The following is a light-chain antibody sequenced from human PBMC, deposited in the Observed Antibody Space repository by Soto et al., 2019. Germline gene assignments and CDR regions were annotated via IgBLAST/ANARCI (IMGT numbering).Light chain of an antibody. J-gene: IGKJ5*01. V-gene: IGKV3-11*01. CDR2: DAS. CDR1: QTVGRY. Sequence: DIVLTQSPATLSLSPGDIVTLSCSASQTVGRYLSWYQHSPGQGPRLLVYDASNRATGVPARFSGSGSETDFTLTISSLEPEDFAVYYCQQRLHWPITFGQGTRLEIK. CDR3: QQRLHWPIT.